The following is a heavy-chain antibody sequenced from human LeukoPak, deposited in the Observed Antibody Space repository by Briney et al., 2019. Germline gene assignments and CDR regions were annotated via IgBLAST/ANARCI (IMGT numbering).Heavy chain of an antibody. D-gene: IGHD3-10*01. V-gene: IGHV4-39*07. CDR2: IYYSGST. CDR3: ARENPRRIWFGEKYYYMDV. CDR1: GGSISSSSYY. Sequence: SATLSLTCTVSGGSISSSSYYWGWIRQPPGKGREWIGSIYYSGSTNYNPSLKSRVTISVDTSKNQFSLKLSSVTAADTAVYYCARENPRRIWFGEKYYYMDVWGKGTTFTVSS. J-gene: IGHJ6*03.